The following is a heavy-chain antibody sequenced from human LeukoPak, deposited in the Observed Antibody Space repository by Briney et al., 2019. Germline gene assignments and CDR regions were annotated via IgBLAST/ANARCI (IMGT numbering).Heavy chain of an antibody. J-gene: IGHJ4*02. CDR1: GFTFSSYG. Sequence: GGSLSLSWAASGFTFSSYGMRWVRQAPGKGLEWVAVIWYDGSNKYYADSVKGRFSISRENSKTTLYLQMNSMRADDTAVYYCARARRLRYFDWLLGPFDYWGQGTLVTVSS. V-gene: IGHV3-33*01. D-gene: IGHD3-9*01. CDR2: IWYDGSNK. CDR3: ARARRLRYFDWLLGPFDY.